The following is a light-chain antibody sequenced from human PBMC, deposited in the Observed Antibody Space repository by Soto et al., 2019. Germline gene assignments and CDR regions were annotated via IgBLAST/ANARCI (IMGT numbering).Light chain of an antibody. CDR2: GAS. Sequence: EIVMTQSPATLSVSPGERATLSCRASQSVSSNLAWYQQKPGQAPRLLIYGASTRATGIPARFSGSGSGTELTLTISSLQSEDFAVYYCQQYNNWPAGDTFGQGTKLEIK. CDR3: QQYNNWPAGDT. V-gene: IGKV3-15*01. CDR1: QSVSSN. J-gene: IGKJ2*01.